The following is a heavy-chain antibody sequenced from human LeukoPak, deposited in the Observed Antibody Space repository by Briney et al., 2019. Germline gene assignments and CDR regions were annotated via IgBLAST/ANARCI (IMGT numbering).Heavy chain of an antibody. CDR2: VYSSERV. D-gene: IGHD6-13*01. Sequence: ASETLSLTCTVSGGSIRSQFWSWIRQPPGKGLEWSGYVYSSERVDYNPSLKSRVTVSVDTFKNEFSLSLTSVTAADTAVYYCARHHGSWTDWYFDLWGRGTLIIVSS. CDR1: GGSIRSQF. V-gene: IGHV4-4*09. J-gene: IGHJ2*01. CDR3: ARHHGSWTDWYFDL.